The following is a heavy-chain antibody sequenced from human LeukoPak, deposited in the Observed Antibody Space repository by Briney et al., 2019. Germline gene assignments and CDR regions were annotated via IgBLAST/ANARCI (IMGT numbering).Heavy chain of an antibody. CDR2: INHSGST. V-gene: IGHV4-34*01. Sequence: GSLRLSCAASGFTFSNYWMPWVRQAPGKGLEWIGEINHSGSTNYNPSLKSRVTISVDTSKNQFSLKLSSVTAADTAVYYCARDTEEGPVTTRRGFDYWGQGTLVTVSS. CDR1: GFTFSNYW. D-gene: IGHD4-17*01. J-gene: IGHJ4*02. CDR3: ARDTEEGPVTTRRGFDY.